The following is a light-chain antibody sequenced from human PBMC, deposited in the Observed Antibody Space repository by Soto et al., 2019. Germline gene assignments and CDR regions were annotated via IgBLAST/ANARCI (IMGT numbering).Light chain of an antibody. CDR2: DDN. CDR3: GSWDSSLSAYV. Sequence: QSVLTQPPSVSAAPGQKVTISCPGSSSNIGGNSVSWYQQLPGTAPKLLIYDDNKRPSGIPDRFSGSKSGTSATLGITGFQTGDEADYYCGSWDSSLSAYVFXTGTKATVL. V-gene: IGLV1-51*01. J-gene: IGLJ1*01. CDR1: SSNIGGNS.